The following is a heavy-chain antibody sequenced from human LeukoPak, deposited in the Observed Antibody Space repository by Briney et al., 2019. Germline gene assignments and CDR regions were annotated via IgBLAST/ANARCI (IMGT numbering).Heavy chain of an antibody. D-gene: IGHD4-23*01. V-gene: IGHV1-3*03. CDR2: INAGNGNT. CDR3: ARGRGHHDYGGDDAFDI. CDR1: GYTFTSYA. Sequence: ASVKVSCKASGYTFTSYAMHWVRQAPGQRLEWMGWINAGNGNTKYSQEFQGRVTITRDTSASTAYMELSSLRSEDMAVYYCARGRGHHDYGGDDAFDIWGQGTMVTVSS. J-gene: IGHJ3*02.